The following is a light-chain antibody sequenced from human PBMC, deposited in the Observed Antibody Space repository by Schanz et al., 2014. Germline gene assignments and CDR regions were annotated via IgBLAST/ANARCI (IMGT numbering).Light chain of an antibody. Sequence: QSALTQPASVSGSPGQSITISCTGTSSDIGSYNLVSWYQQHPNKAPKLMIYEGSKRPTGVPDRFSGSKSGNTASLTISGLQAEDEADYHCSSHTAITTAVVFGGGTKVTVL. CDR3: SSHTAITTAVV. J-gene: IGLJ2*01. CDR2: EGS. V-gene: IGLV2-14*02. CDR1: SSDIGSYNL.